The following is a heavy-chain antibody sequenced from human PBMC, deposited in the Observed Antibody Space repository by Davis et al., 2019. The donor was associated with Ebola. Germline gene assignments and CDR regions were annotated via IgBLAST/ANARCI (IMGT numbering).Heavy chain of an antibody. CDR3: TSQYHVEMATITDY. CDR2: IRSKANSYAT. V-gene: IGHV3-73*01. CDR1: GFTFDDYG. D-gene: IGHD5-24*01. Sequence: GGSLRLSCAASGFTFDDYGMSWVRQASGKGLEWVGRIRSKANSYATAYAASVKGRFTISRDDSKNTAYLQMNSLKTEDTAVYYCTSQYHVEMATITDYWGQGTLVTVSS. J-gene: IGHJ4*02.